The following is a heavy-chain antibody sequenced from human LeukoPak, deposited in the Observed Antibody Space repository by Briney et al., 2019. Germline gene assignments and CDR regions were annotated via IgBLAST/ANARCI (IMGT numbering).Heavy chain of an antibody. Sequence: SETLSLTCTVSGGSISSYYWSWIRQPPGKGLEWIGYIYYSGSTNYNPSLKSRVTISVDTSKNQFSLKLSSVTAADTAVYYCARLDSYYYYGMDLWGQGTTVTVSS. CDR1: GGSISSYY. CDR2: IYYSGST. CDR3: ARLDSYYYYGMDL. V-gene: IGHV4-59*08. D-gene: IGHD3-22*01. J-gene: IGHJ6*02.